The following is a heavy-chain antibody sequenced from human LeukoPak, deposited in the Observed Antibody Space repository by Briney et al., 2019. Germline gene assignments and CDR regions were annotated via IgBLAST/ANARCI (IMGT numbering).Heavy chain of an antibody. D-gene: IGHD6-13*01. CDR1: GYTFIGYY. CDR3: AREYVSSWSSDY. V-gene: IGHV1-2*02. CDR2: INPNSGGT. Sequence: ASVKVSCKASGYTFIGYYMHWVRQAPGQGLEWMGWINPNSGGTNYAQKFQGRVTMTRDTSISTAYMELSRLRSDDTAVYYCAREYVSSWSSDYWGQGTLVTVSS. J-gene: IGHJ4*02.